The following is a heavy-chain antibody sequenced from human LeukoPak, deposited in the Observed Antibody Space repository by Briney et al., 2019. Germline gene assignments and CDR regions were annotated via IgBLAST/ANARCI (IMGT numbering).Heavy chain of an antibody. D-gene: IGHD6-19*01. J-gene: IGHJ5*02. Sequence: RGSLRLSCAASGILFSNTAMNWARQSPGRGLEWVSAISGGGERAFYADSVKGRFTISRDNSKNILYLQMNSLTANDTAIYYCGKDGGQYSSGPEFDPRGQGALVTVSS. V-gene: IGHV3-23*01. CDR2: ISGGGERA. CDR1: GILFSNTA. CDR3: GKDGGQYSSGPEFDP.